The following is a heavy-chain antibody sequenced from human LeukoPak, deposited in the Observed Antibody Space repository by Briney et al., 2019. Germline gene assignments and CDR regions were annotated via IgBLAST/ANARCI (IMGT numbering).Heavy chain of an antibody. CDR3: ARDLLNGIAAAGNWFDP. V-gene: IGHV7-4-1*02. J-gene: IGHJ5*02. Sequence: ASVKVSCKASGYTSTSYAMNWVRQAPGQGLEWLGWINTNTGNPTYAHGFTGRFVFSLDTSVSTAYLQISSLKAEDTAVYYCARDLLNGIAAAGNWFDPWGQGTLVTVSS. CDR1: GYTSTSYA. D-gene: IGHD6-13*01. CDR2: INTNTGNP.